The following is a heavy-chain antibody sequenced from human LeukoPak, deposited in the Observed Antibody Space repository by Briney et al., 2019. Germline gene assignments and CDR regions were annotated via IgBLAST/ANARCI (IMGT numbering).Heavy chain of an antibody. V-gene: IGHV4-59*01. CDR2: IYYSGST. CDR3: ARGSSGWYYYYYYMDV. Sequence: SETLSLTCTVSGGSISSYYWSWIRQPPGKGLEWIGYIYYSGSTNYNPSLKSRVTISVDTSKNQFSLKLSSVTAADTAAYYCARGSSGWYYYYYYMDVWGKGTTVTISS. J-gene: IGHJ6*03. D-gene: IGHD6-19*01. CDR1: GGSISSYY.